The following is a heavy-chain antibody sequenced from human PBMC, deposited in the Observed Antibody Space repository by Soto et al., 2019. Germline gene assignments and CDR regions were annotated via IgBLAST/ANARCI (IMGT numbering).Heavy chain of an antibody. CDR1: GFTFSNYV. CDR3: AKASGGIFDYGVDV. D-gene: IGHD1-26*01. J-gene: IGHJ6*02. CDR2: IGASASST. Sequence: EVQLLESGGGLVQPGGSLRLSCSASGFTFSNYVMTWVRQAPGKGLEWVSAIGASASSTFYADSVRGRFTISRDNSNNTLYLQMNSLRAEDTAVYFCAKASGGIFDYGVDVWGQGTTVTVSS. V-gene: IGHV3-23*01.